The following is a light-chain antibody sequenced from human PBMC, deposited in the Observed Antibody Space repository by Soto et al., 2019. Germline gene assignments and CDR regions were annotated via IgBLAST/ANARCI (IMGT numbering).Light chain of an antibody. Sequence: DIQMTQSPSSLSASVGERVSMTCRASRTISSYLHWYQQKPGKAPKLLIYAASDLHSGVPSRFSGSGSGTDFTLTITNLQPEDFATYYCQQSYNTPRTFGQGTKVEVK. V-gene: IGKV1-39*01. CDR3: QQSYNTPRT. CDR1: RTISSY. CDR2: AAS. J-gene: IGKJ1*01.